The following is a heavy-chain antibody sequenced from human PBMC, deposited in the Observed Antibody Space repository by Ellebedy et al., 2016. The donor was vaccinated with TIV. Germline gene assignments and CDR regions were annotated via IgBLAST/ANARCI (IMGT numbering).Heavy chain of an antibody. CDR1: GFSISGGYS. CDR2: VYYTGST. D-gene: IGHD3-16*01. J-gene: IGHJ4*02. V-gene: IGHV4-61*08. CDR3: ARGHLDYKF. Sequence: SETLSLSXSVSGFSISGGYSWTWIRQPPGKGLEWIGYVYYTGSTSYNPSLGNRVTISLDTSKNQISLKLSFVTAADTAVYFCARGHLDYKFWGQGSLVIVSS.